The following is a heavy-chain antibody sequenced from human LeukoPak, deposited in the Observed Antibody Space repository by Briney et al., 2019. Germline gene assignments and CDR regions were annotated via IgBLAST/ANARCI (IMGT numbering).Heavy chain of an antibody. Sequence: GGSLRLSCAASGFTISSNYMTWVRQAPGKGLEWVLVIYTSGNTFYPDSVKGRFTISRGNSKNTVHLQMNSLRAEDTAVYYCARGPIGREDYSRGAFDIWGQGTVVTVSS. CDR1: GFTISSNY. J-gene: IGHJ3*02. CDR3: ARGPIGREDYSRGAFDI. CDR2: IYTSGNT. V-gene: IGHV3-66*01. D-gene: IGHD5-24*01.